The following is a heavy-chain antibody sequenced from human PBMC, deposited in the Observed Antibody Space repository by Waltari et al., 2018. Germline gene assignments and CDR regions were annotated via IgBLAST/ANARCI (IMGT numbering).Heavy chain of an antibody. CDR1: GDSISGSNYY. Sequence: QLQLQESGPGLVEPSETLSLTCTVSGDSISGSNYYWGWIRQPPGKGLEWIGSLYSGGSSYYNPSLKSRVTISVDTSKNQFSLKLNSVTAADAAVYFCARDRPGTISSFDPWGQGTLVTVSS. D-gene: IGHD6-6*01. CDR3: ARDRPGTISSFDP. CDR2: LYSGGSS. V-gene: IGHV4-39*07. J-gene: IGHJ5*02.